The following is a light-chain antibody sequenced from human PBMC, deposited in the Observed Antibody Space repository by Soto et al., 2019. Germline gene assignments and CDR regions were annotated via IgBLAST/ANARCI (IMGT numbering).Light chain of an antibody. J-gene: IGKJ1*01. CDR1: QSISTY. CDR3: QQTYSTPWT. V-gene: IGKV1-39*01. CDR2: AAS. Sequence: EMRKSEAPAGRRTSIKNRVTITCLASQSISTYLNWYHQKPGKAPKLLIYAASSLQTGVPSRFSGSGSGADIFTLTIYSLQPEDFESYYCQQTYSTPWTFGQGTKVDIK.